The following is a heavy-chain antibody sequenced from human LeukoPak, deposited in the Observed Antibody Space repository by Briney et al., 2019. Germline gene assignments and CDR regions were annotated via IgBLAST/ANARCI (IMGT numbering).Heavy chain of an antibody. D-gene: IGHD6-6*01. Sequence: GASVKVSCKASGGTFSSYAISWVRQAPGQGLEWMGWINPYSGGTHYALIFQDRVTMTRDTSISTAYMELSRLRSDDTAVYYCARRIAGRLINDAFDIWGQGTMVTVSS. CDR2: INPYSGGT. CDR3: ARRIAGRLINDAFDI. V-gene: IGHV1-2*02. J-gene: IGHJ3*02. CDR1: GGTFSSYA.